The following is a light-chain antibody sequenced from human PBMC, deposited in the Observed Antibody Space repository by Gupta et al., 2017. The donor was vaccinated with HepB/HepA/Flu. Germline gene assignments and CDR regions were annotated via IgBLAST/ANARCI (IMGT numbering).Light chain of an antibody. Sequence: DIVMTQTPLSLPVTPGEPASISCRSSQSLLNSDNGNTYLDWYLQKPGQSPQLLIYTVSYRASGVPDRFSGRGSGTDFTLRISRVEADDAGVYYCMQRIEFPWTFGQGTKVEIK. CDR2: TVS. J-gene: IGKJ1*01. V-gene: IGKV2-40*01. CDR3: MQRIEFPWT. CDR1: QSLLNSDNGNTY.